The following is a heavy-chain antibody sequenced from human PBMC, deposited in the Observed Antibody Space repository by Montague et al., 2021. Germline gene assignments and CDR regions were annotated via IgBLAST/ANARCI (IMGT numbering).Heavy chain of an antibody. V-gene: IGHV3-74*01. CDR2: INSDGSST. D-gene: IGHD4-17*01. CDR3: ARQATVTTEVGWNYFDY. CDR1: GFTFSRYW. J-gene: IGHJ4*02. Sequence: SLRLSCAASGFTFSRYWMHWVRQAPGKGLVWVSRINSDGSSTSYADSVKGRFTISRDNAKNTLYLQMNSLRAEDTAVYYCARQATVTTEVGWNYFDYWSQGTLVTVSS.